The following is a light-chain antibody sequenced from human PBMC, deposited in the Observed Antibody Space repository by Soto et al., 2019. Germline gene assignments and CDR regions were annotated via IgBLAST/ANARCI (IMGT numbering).Light chain of an antibody. CDR1: SSDVGSYNL. Sequence: QSALTQPASVSGSPGQSITISCTGTSSDVGSYNLVSWYQQHPGKAPKLMIYEGSKRPSGVSNRFSGSKSGNTASLIISGLQAEDEADYYCCSYAGSSTSMVFGGGTKLTVL. CDR3: CSYAGSSTSMV. J-gene: IGLJ2*01. V-gene: IGLV2-23*01. CDR2: EGS.